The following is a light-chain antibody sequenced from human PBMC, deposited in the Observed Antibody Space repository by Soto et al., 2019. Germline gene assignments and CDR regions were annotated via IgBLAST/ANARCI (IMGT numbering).Light chain of an antibody. V-gene: IGKV3-15*01. CDR2: GAS. CDR3: QQYNNWPIT. Sequence: IGMTQSPAALSLSPGEGATVSCRASQSVSSYLAWYQQKPGQAPRLVIYGASTRATGIPARFSGSGSGTEFTLTISSLQSEDFAVYYCQQYNNWPITFGQGTRLEIK. J-gene: IGKJ5*01. CDR1: QSVSSY.